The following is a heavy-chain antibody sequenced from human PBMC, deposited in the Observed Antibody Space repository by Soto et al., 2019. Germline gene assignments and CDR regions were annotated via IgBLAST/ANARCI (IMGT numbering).Heavy chain of an antibody. CDR2: ISYDGSNK. V-gene: IGHV3-30-3*01. J-gene: IGHJ6*02. CDR3: ASVDTPYYYYYGRDV. Sequence: QVQLVESGGGVVQPGRSLRLSCAASGFTFSSYAMHWVRQAPGKGLEWVAVISYDGSNKYYADSVKGRFTISRDNSKNTLYLQMNSLRAEDTAVYYCASVDTPYYYYYGRDVWGQGTTVTVSS. CDR1: GFTFSSYA. D-gene: IGHD2-2*02.